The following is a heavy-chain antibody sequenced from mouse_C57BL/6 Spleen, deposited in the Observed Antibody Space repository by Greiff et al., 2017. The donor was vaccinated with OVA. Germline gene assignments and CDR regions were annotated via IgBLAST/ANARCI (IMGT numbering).Heavy chain of an antibody. D-gene: IGHD2-4*01. CDR3: ARSTMMTTYFDY. V-gene: IGHV1-18*01. CDR2: INPNNGGT. Sequence: VQLQQSGPELVKPGASVKISCKASGYTFTDYNMDWVKQSPGKSLEWIGVINPNNGGTIYNQKFKGKATLTVDKSSSTAYMELRSLTSEDTAVYYGARSTMMTTYFDYWGQGTTLTVSS. J-gene: IGHJ2*01. CDR1: GYTFTDYN.